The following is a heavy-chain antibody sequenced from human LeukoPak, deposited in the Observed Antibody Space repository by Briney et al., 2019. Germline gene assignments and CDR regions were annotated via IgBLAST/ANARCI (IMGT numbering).Heavy chain of an antibody. V-gene: IGHV3-48*02. D-gene: IGHD2-2*01. Sequence: GTLSLTCAVSGGSISTAHWWNWVRQSPGKGLEWLGCIGAISTMLHYADSVKGRFTISRDDAKNSLYLQMNSLRHDDTAVYYCARDTPVPTIIPGVWGQGTLVAVSS. CDR3: ARDTPVPTIIPGV. CDR2: IGAISTML. J-gene: IGHJ4*02. CDR1: GGSISTAHW.